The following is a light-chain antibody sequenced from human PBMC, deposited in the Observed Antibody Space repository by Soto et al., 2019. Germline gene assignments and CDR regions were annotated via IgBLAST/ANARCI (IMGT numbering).Light chain of an antibody. CDR2: STS. Sequence: QTVVTQEPSLTVSPGGTVTLTCASSTGAVTSGYYPNWLQQKPGQAPRALIYSTSNTHSWTPARFSGSLLGGKAALTLSGVQPEDEAEYYCLIYYGGAQVFGGGTKLTVL. J-gene: IGLJ2*01. CDR3: LIYYGGAQV. V-gene: IGLV7-43*01. CDR1: TGAVTSGYY.